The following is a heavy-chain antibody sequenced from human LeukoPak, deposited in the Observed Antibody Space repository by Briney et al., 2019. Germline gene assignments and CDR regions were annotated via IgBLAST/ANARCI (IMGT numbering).Heavy chain of an antibody. CDR1: GFIFPSYW. CDR2: IKEDGSEK. CDR3: ARMNYVSSGWGAPFDY. Sequence: GGSLRLSCTGSGFIFPSYWMSWVRQAPGKGLEWVANIKEDGSEKYYVDSVKGRFTISRDNAKKSLFLEMNSLRDEDTAVYYCARMNYVSSGWGAPFDYWGQGTLVTVSS. D-gene: IGHD1-7*01. J-gene: IGHJ4*02. V-gene: IGHV3-7*01.